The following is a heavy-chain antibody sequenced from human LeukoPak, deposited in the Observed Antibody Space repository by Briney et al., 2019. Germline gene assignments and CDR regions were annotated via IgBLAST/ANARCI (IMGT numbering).Heavy chain of an antibody. CDR3: ARGLSSWYLYYLDY. CDR1: GYTFTSYD. J-gene: IGHJ4*02. CDR2: MNPNSGNT. D-gene: IGHD6-13*01. V-gene: IGHV1-8*01. Sequence: ASVKVSCKASGYTFTSYDINWVRQATGQGLEWMGWMNPNSGNTGYAQKFQGRVTMTRNTSISTVYMELSSLRSEDTAVYYCARGLSSWYLYYLDYWDQGTLVTVSS.